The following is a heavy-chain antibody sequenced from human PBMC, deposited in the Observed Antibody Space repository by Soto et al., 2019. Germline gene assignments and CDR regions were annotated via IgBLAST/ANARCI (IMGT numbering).Heavy chain of an antibody. CDR1: GYTFTSYY. J-gene: IGHJ4*02. Sequence: QVQLVQSGAEVKKPGASVKVSCKASGYTFTSYYMHWVRQAPGQGLEWMGIINPRGGSTGYAQKFQGRVTMTRDTSTRTVYMELSSLRSEDTAVYYCARDRLKGSDYWGQGTLVTVSS. CDR3: ARDRLKGSDY. D-gene: IGHD2-8*01. CDR2: INPRGGST. V-gene: IGHV1-46*01.